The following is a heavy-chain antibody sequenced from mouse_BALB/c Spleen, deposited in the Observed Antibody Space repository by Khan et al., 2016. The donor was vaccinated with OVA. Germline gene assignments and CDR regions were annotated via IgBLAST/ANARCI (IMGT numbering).Heavy chain of an antibody. J-gene: IGHJ2*01. CDR2: INSNGGST. CDR1: GFTFSSYG. CDR3: ARRARTIN. D-gene: IGHD3-3*01. Sequence: EVQVLESGGGLVQPGGSLKLSCAASGFTFSSYGMSWVRQTPDKRLELVATINSNGGSTYYPDSVKGRFTIARDNAKNTLYLLMSSLKSEDTAMYYCARRARTINWGQGTTLTVSS. V-gene: IGHV5-6-3*01.